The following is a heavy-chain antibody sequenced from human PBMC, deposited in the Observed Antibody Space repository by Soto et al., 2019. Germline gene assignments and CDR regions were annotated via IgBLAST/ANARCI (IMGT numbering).Heavy chain of an antibody. J-gene: IGHJ4*02. CDR3: ARESEDLTSNFDY. CDR1: GFTFNSYG. Sequence: GGSLRLSCAASGFTFNSYGMHWVRQGPGNGLEWVAFISYDSTKTYYADSVKGRFTISRDNSNSALYVQMNSLRAEDTAVYYCARESEDLTSNFDYWGQGTLVTVSS. V-gene: IGHV3-30*03. CDR2: ISYDSTKT.